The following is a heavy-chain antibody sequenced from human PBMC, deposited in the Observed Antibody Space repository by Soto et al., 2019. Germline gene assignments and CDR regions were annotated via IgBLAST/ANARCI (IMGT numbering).Heavy chain of an antibody. CDR1: GGSISSGTYY. Sequence: QLQLQESGPGLVKPSETLSLTCTVSGGSISSGTYYWAWIRQPPGKGLEWIGSIYYSGNTIYNPSLKSRVTTSVDTSKNHFSLKLSSVTAADTAVYYCASRPYSRRLVQWFFDYWARESWSPSPQ. J-gene: IGHJ4*02. CDR2: IYYSGNT. V-gene: IGHV4-39*02. CDR3: ASRPYSRRLVQWFFDY. D-gene: IGHD6-13*01.